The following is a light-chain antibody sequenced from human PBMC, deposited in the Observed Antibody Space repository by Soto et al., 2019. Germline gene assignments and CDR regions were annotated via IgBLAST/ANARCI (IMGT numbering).Light chain of an antibody. Sequence: QSALTQPPSASGSPGQSVTISCTGTSSDVGGYNYVSWYQQHPGKAPKLMIYEVSNRPSGVPDRFSGSKSGNTASLTVSGLQAEDEADYYCSSYAGSHSGVVFGGGTKLTVL. CDR2: EVS. CDR1: SSDVGGYNY. V-gene: IGLV2-8*01. CDR3: SSYAGSHSGVV. J-gene: IGLJ2*01.